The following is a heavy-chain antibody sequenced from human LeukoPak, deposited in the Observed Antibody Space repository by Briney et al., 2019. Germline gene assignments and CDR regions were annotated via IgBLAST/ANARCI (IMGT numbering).Heavy chain of an antibody. CDR3: AREMDIVVIPSEYYFDY. Sequence: PGGSLRLSCAASGFTFSRYGMHWVRQAPGKGLEWVAFIRYDGSNKYYADSLKGRFTISRDNSKNTLYLQMNSLRTEDTAVYYCAREMDIVVIPSEYYFDYWGQGTLVTVSS. V-gene: IGHV3-30*02. D-gene: IGHD2-2*03. CDR2: IRYDGSNK. J-gene: IGHJ4*02. CDR1: GFTFSRYG.